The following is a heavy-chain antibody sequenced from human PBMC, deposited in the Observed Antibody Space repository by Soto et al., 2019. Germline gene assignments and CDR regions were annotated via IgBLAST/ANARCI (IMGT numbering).Heavy chain of an antibody. CDR3: ARGVAPYYFDY. CDR2: INAGNGNT. D-gene: IGHD2-15*01. Sequence: QVQLVQSGAEEKKPGASVKVSCKASGYTFTSYAMHWVRQAPGQRLEWMGWINAGNGNTKYSQKFQGRVTITRDTAASSAYMELSSLRSEDTAVYYCARGVAPYYFDYWGQGTLVTVSS. J-gene: IGHJ4*02. V-gene: IGHV1-3*05. CDR1: GYTFTSYA.